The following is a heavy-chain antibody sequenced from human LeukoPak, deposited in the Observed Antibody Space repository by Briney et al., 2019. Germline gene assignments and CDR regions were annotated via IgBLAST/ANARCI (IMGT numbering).Heavy chain of an antibody. Sequence: GGSLRLSCAASGFTFSSYWMSWVRQAPGKGLEWVANIKQDGSEKYYVDSVKGRFTISRDNAKNSLYLQMNSLRAEDTAVYYCARDPYDFWSGYALYYFDHWGQGTLVTVSS. CDR3: ARDPYDFWSGYALYYFDH. J-gene: IGHJ4*02. CDR2: IKQDGSEK. D-gene: IGHD3-3*01. CDR1: GFTFSSYW. V-gene: IGHV3-7*01.